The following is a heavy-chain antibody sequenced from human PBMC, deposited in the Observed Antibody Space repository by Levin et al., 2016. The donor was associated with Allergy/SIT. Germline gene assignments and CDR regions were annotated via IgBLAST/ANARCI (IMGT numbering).Heavy chain of an antibody. J-gene: IGHJ4*02. V-gene: IGHV3-23*01. Sequence: VRQMPGKGLEWVSGISSSGDSTYYADSVKGRFTISRDNSKNTLYLQMNSLRAEDTAVYYCARGVGTRDGYGYWGQGTLVTVSS. CDR2: ISSSGDST. D-gene: IGHD5-24*01. CDR3: ARGVGTRDGYGY.